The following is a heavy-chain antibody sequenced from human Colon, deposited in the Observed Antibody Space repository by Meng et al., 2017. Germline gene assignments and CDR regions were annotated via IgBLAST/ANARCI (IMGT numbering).Heavy chain of an antibody. V-gene: IGHV4-39*07. CDR3: AVWFGELLSGNWFDP. J-gene: IGHJ5*02. CDR1: GGRISSSSYY. D-gene: IGHD3-10*01. Sequence: QLQESGPGLVKPSETLSLTCTVSGGRISSSSYYWGWIRQPPGKGLEWIGSIYYSGSTYYNPSLKSRVTISVDTSKNQFSLKLSSVTAADTAVYYCAVWFGELLSGNWFDPWGQGTLVTVSS. CDR2: IYYSGST.